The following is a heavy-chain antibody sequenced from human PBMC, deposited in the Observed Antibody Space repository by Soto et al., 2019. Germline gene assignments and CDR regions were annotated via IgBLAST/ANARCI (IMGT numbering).Heavy chain of an antibody. CDR1: GGSISSYF. CDR2: IYDDRTT. CDR3: VSSRSAIYGDALDV. D-gene: IGHD2-2*01. J-gene: IGHJ3*01. Sequence: SETLSLTCSVSGGSISSYFRNWLRQPPGKGLEWIGYIYDDRTTDYNPSLKSRVTILLDMSKNQFSLKLSSVTAADTAVYYCVSSRSAIYGDALDVWGQGTMVTVSS. V-gene: IGHV4-59*03.